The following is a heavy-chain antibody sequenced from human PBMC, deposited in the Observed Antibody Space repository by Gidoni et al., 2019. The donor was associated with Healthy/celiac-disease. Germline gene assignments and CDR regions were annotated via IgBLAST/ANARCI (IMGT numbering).Heavy chain of an antibody. V-gene: IGHV4-59*08. CDR3: ARNPPIAARRSGLVYNWFDP. CDR2: IYYSGST. Sequence: QVQLQESGPGLVKPSETLSLTCTVSGGSISSYYWSWIRQPPGKGLEWIGYIYYSGSTNYNPSLKSRVTISVDTSKNQFSLKLSSVTAADTAVYYCARNPPIAARRSGLVYNWFDPWGQGTLVTVSS. D-gene: IGHD6-6*01. CDR1: GGSISSYY. J-gene: IGHJ5*02.